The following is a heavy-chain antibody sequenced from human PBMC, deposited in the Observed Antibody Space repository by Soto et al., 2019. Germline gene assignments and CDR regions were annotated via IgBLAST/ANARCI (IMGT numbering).Heavy chain of an antibody. CDR1: GGSISSGDYY. D-gene: IGHD1-26*01. CDR3: DRDGSAVGYYYGMDV. V-gene: IGHV4-30-4*01. Sequence: SETLSLTCTVSGGSISSGDYYWSWIRQPPGKGLEWIGYIYYSGSTYYNPSLKSRVTISVDTSKNQFSLKLSSVTAADTAVYYCDRDGSAVGYYYGMDVWGQGTTVTVYS. J-gene: IGHJ6*02. CDR2: IYYSGST.